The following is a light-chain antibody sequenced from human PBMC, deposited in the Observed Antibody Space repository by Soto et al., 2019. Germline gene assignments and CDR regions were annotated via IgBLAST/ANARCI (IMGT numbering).Light chain of an antibody. J-gene: IGKJ2*01. V-gene: IGKV4-1*01. CDR2: WAS. Sequence: DIVMTQSPDSLAVSLGERATINCKSSQSVLYSSNTKNYLAWYQQKPGQPAKLLIYWASTRESGVPDRFSGSGSGTDFTLTISILQAEDVAVYYCQQYYSAPYTFGQGTKLEIK. CDR3: QQYYSAPYT. CDR1: QSVLYSSNTKNY.